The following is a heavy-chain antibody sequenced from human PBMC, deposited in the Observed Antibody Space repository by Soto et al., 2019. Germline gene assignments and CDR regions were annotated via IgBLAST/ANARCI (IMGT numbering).Heavy chain of an antibody. CDR2: IDPGDSDP. CDR3: ARHGRELLWFGEFLGTENGAYDI. V-gene: IGHV5-51*01. CDR1: GYSFTSYL. D-gene: IGHD3-10*01. Sequence: XESLTISRKGSGYSFTSYLIGWVRQMPGKGVEWMGIIDPGDSDPRYSPSFQGQVTISAVKSISTAYLQWSSLKASDTAMYYCARHGRELLWFGEFLGTENGAYDIWGQGTMVTVSS. J-gene: IGHJ3*02.